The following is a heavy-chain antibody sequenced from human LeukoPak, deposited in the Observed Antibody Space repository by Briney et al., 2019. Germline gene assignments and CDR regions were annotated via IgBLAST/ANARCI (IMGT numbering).Heavy chain of an antibody. V-gene: IGHV1-3*01. J-gene: IGHJ5*02. Sequence: GASVKVSCKASGYTFTSYAMHWVRQAPGQRLEWMGWINAGNGNTKYSQKFQGRVTITRDTSARTAYMELSSLRSEDTAVYYCAREKRGYSYGYWFDPWGQGTLVTVSS. CDR1: GYTFTSYA. CDR3: AREKRGYSYGYWFDP. D-gene: IGHD5-18*01. CDR2: INAGNGNT.